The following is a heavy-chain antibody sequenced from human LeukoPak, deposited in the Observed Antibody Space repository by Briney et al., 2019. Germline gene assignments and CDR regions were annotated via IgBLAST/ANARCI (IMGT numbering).Heavy chain of an antibody. V-gene: IGHV3-30-3*01. Sequence: GGSLRFSCAASGFTFSSYAMHWVRQAPGKGLEWVAVISYDGSNKYYADSVKGRFTISRDNSKNTLYLQMNSLRAEDTAVYYCARDLMVRGDPFDYWGQGTLVTVSS. CDR2: ISYDGSNK. D-gene: IGHD3-10*01. J-gene: IGHJ4*02. CDR1: GFTFSSYA. CDR3: ARDLMVRGDPFDY.